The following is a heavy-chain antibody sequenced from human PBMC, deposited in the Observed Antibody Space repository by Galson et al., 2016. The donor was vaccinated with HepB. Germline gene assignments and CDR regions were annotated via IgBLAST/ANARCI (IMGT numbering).Heavy chain of an antibody. V-gene: IGHV3-74*01. CDR3: ASPRAATGSVGLDV. CDR1: GFTFSDYL. D-gene: IGHD6-13*01. Sequence: LRLSCAASGFTFSDYLMYWVRQTPGKGLVWVSRIYTDGSVTQYADSVKGRFTISRANTKSTLYLQMNGLRADDTAVYYCASPRAATGSVGLDVWGQGTTVAVSS. CDR2: IYTDGSVT. J-gene: IGHJ6*02.